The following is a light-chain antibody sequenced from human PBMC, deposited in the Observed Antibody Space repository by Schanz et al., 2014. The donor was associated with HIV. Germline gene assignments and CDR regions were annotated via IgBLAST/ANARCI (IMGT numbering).Light chain of an antibody. CDR1: QTVSNN. CDR3: QQHGGSPET. Sequence: EIVMTQSPGTLSVSPGERATLSCRASQTVSNNLAWYQQKPGQAPRLLIYGASTRVTGIPARFSGSGSGTEFTLTISRLEPEDFAVYYCQQHGGSPETFGQGTKVEIK. J-gene: IGKJ1*01. V-gene: IGKV3-15*01. CDR2: GAS.